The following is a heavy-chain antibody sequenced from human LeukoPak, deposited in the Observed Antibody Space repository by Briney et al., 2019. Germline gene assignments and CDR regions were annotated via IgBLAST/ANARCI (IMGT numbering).Heavy chain of an antibody. CDR2: MNPNSGNT. Sequence: ASVEVSCKASGYTFTSYDINWVRQATGQGLEWMGWMNPNSGNTGYAQKFQGRVTMTRNTSISTAYMELSSLRSEDTAVYYCARRMVRGVRFDPWGQGTLVTVSS. D-gene: IGHD3-10*01. CDR3: ARRMVRGVRFDP. CDR1: GYTFTSYD. J-gene: IGHJ5*02. V-gene: IGHV1-8*01.